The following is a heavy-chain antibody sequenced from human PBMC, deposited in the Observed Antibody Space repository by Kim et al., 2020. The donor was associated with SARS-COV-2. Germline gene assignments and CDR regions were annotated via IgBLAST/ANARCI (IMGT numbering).Heavy chain of an antibody. CDR3: AKDLYDILTGAASFDY. Sequence: SFKGRFTISRDNAKNSLYLQMNSLRAEDTALYYCAKDLYDILTGAASFDYWGQGTLVTVSS. J-gene: IGHJ4*02. D-gene: IGHD3-9*01. V-gene: IGHV3-9*01.